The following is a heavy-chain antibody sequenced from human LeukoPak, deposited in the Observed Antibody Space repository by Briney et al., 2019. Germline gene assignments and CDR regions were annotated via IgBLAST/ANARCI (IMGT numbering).Heavy chain of an antibody. J-gene: IGHJ4*02. Sequence: GASVKVSCKASGYTFTNFDINWVRQAPGQGLEWMGWMNPVSGNAGSAQKFQGRVTLTRDMSISTAYMELSSPRSDDTAFYYCARAPMGTAAHYWGQGTLVTVSS. CDR1: GYTFTNFD. CDR3: ARAPMGTAAHY. V-gene: IGHV1-8*01. D-gene: IGHD2-2*01. CDR2: MNPVSGNA.